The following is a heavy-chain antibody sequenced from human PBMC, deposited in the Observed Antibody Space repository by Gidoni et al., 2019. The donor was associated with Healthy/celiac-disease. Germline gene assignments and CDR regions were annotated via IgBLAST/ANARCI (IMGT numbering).Heavy chain of an antibody. D-gene: IGHD2-2*01. Sequence: QVQLVQSGAEVKKPGSSVKVSCKASGGTFSSYAISWVRQAPGQGLEWMGGIIPIFGTANYAQKFQGRVTITADKSTSTAYMELSSLRSEDTAVYYCARVSEYCSSTSCYSGNYGMDVWGQGTTVTVSS. CDR3: ARVSEYCSSTSCYSGNYGMDV. J-gene: IGHJ6*02. V-gene: IGHV1-69*06. CDR2: IIPIFGTA. CDR1: GGTFSSYA.